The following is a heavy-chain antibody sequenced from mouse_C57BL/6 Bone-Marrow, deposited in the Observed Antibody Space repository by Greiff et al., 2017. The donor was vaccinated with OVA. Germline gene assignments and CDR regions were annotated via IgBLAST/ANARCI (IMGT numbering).Heavy chain of an antibody. Sequence: EVMLVESGGGLVQPGGSLSLSCAASGFTFTDYYMSWVRQPPGKALEWLGFIRNKANGYTTEYSASVKGRFTISRDNSQSILYLQMNALRAEDSATYYCARSYYGSSRAFAYWGQGTLVTVSA. V-gene: IGHV7-3*01. J-gene: IGHJ3*01. CDR1: GFTFTDYY. CDR3: ARSYYGSSRAFAY. D-gene: IGHD1-1*01. CDR2: IRNKANGYTT.